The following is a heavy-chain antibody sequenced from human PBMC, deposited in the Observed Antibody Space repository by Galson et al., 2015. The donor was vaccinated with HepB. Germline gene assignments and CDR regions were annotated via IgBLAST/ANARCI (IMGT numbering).Heavy chain of an antibody. D-gene: IGHD2-15*01. Sequence: SLRLSCAASGFTFSSYSMNWVRQAPGKGLEWVSYISSSSSTIYYADSVKGRFTISRDNAKNSLYLQMNSLRAEDTAVYYCAKFGGLSSHDAFDIWGQGTMVTVSS. CDR2: ISSSSSTI. J-gene: IGHJ3*02. CDR3: AKFGGLSSHDAFDI. V-gene: IGHV3-48*01. CDR1: GFTFSSYS.